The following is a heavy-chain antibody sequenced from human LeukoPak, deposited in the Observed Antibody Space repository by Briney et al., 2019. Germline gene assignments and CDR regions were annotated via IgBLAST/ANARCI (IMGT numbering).Heavy chain of an antibody. V-gene: IGHV4-39*01. D-gene: IGHD4-17*01. Sequence: SETLSLTCTVSGGSTSGSSYYWGWIRQPPGKGLEWIGSIYYSGSTYYNPSLKSRVSISVDTSKNQFSLKSLNAIATDTAVCACAPYGDRGFDYWGQGTLVTVSS. CDR1: GGSTSGSSYY. J-gene: IGHJ4*02. CDR3: APYGDRGFDY. CDR2: IYYSGST.